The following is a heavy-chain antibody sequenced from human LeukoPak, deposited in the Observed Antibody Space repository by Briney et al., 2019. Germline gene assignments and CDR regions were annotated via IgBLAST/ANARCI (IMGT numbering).Heavy chain of an antibody. D-gene: IGHD1-7*01. J-gene: IGHJ4*02. CDR1: GFTFSSYA. V-gene: IGHV3-30*18. CDR2: ISYDGSNT. Sequence: GGSLRLSCAASGFTFSSYAMSWVRQAPDKGLEWVAVISYDGSNTYYADSVKGRFTISRDNSNNTLYLQMNSLRVEDTAIYYCANNGIGGTDGLDYWGQGTLITVSS. CDR3: ANNGIGGTDGLDY.